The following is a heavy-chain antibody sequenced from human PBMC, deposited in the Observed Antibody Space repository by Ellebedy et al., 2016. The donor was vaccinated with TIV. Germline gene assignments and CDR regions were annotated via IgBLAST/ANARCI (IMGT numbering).Heavy chain of an antibody. CDR1: GGSISSYY. D-gene: IGHD3-10*01. V-gene: IGHV4-59*08. CDR3: ARRRYYGSGSYFDP. Sequence: MPSETLSLTCTVSGGSISSYYWSWIRQLPGKGLEWIVYIYYSGSTNYNPSLKSRVTISVDTSKNQFSLELSSVTAADTAVNYCARRRYYGSGSYFDPWGQGTLVTVSS. J-gene: IGHJ5*02. CDR2: IYYSGST.